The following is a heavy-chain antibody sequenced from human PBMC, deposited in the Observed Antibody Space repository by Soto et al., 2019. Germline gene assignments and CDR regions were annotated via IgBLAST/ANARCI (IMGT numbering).Heavy chain of an antibody. CDR3: ARDPGVTTRWDYFDY. Sequence: GGSLRLSCAASGFTFSIYAMHWVRQAPGKGLEWVAVISYDGSNKYYADSVKGRFTISRDNSKNTLYLQMNSLRAEDTAVYYCARDPGVTTRWDYFDYWGQGTLVTVSS. J-gene: IGHJ4*02. D-gene: IGHD4-17*01. CDR1: GFTFSIYA. V-gene: IGHV3-30-3*01. CDR2: ISYDGSNK.